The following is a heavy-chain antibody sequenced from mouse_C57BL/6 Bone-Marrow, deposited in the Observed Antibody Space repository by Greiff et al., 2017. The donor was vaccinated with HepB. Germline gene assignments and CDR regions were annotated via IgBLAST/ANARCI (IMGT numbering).Heavy chain of an antibody. V-gene: IGHV1-18*01. CDR2: INPNNGGT. CDR1: GYTFTDYN. D-gene: IGHD1-1*01. CDR3: ARRLIYPWYFDV. J-gene: IGHJ1*03. Sequence: EVQLQQSGPELVKPGASVKIPCKASGYTFTDYNMDWVKQSHGKSLEWIGDINPNNGGTNYNQKFKGKATLTVDKSSSTAYMELRSLTSEDTAVYYCARRLIYPWYFDVWGTGTTVTVSS.